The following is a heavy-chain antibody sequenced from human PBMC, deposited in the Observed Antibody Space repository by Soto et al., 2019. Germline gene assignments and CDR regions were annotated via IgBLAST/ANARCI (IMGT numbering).Heavy chain of an antibody. V-gene: IGHV3-33*01. CDR2: IWYDGSNK. J-gene: IGHJ4*02. Sequence: GGSLRLSCAASGFTFSSYGMHWVRQAPGKGLEWVAVIWYDGSNKYYADSVKGRFTISRDNSKNTLYLQMNSLRAEDTAVYYCARESEDLTSNFDYWGQGTLVPVSS. CDR1: GFTFSSYG. CDR3: ARESEDLTSNFDY.